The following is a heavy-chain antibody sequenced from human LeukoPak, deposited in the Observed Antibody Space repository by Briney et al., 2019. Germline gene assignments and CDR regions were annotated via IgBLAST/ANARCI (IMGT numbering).Heavy chain of an antibody. CDR2: LHYSEST. J-gene: IGHJ3*02. CDR3: ARFNLFPYYSFDI. D-gene: IGHD3-10*01. CDR1: GGSIGSITYY. V-gene: IGHV4-39*01. Sequence: PSETLSLTCSASGGSIGSITYYWAWIRQPPGKGLEWIGSLHYSESTYYNPSLKSRVTISVDTSKNQFSLQLNSVTVADTSLYYCARFNLFPYYSFDIWGQGTMVTVSS.